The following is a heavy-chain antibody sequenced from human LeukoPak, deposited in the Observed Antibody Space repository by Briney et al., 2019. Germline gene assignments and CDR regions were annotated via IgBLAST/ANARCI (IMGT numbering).Heavy chain of an antibody. V-gene: IGHV3-30*02. J-gene: IGHJ4*01. D-gene: IGHD3-9*01. CDR3: AKDPGYDILTGYFDY. CDR1: GFTFSSYG. CDR2: IRYDGNNK. Sequence: GGSLRLSCAASGFTFSSYGMHWVRQAPGKGLEWVAFIRYDGNNKYSADSVKGRFTISRDNSKNTLYLQMNSLRAEDTAFYYCAKDPGYDILTGYFDYWGHGTLVTVSS.